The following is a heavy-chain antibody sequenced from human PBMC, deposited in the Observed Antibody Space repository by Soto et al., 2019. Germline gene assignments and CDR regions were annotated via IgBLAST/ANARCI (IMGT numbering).Heavy chain of an antibody. CDR1: GGSFSGYY. D-gene: IGHD6-25*01. Sequence: SETLSLTCAVYGGSFSGYYWSWIRQPPGKGLEWIGEINHSGSTNYNPSLKNRVTISVDTSKNQFSLKLSSVTAADTAVYYCARAFQYSSALSRPNWFDPWGQGTPVTVSS. CDR3: ARAFQYSSALSRPNWFDP. CDR2: INHSGST. J-gene: IGHJ5*02. V-gene: IGHV4-34*01.